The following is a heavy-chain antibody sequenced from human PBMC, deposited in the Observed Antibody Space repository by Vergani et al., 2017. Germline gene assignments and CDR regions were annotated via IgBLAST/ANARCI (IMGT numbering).Heavy chain of an antibody. CDR3: ARIARGWRGANRQFDY. J-gene: IGHJ4*02. CDR2: ISYDGSNK. D-gene: IGHD3-10*01. V-gene: IGHV3-30*03. CDR1: GFTFSSYG. Sequence: QVQLVESGGGVVQPGRSLRLSCVGSGFTFSSYGMHWVRQAPGKGLEWVAIISYDGSNKYYADSVKGRFTISRDNSKNTLYLQMNSLRAEDTAVYYCARIARGWRGANRQFDYWGQGTLVTVSS.